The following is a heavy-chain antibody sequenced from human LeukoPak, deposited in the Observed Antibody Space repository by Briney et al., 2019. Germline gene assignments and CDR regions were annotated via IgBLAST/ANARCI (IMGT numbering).Heavy chain of an antibody. CDR3: ARAAAAGEYDY. CDR1: GFSFSSYV. Sequence: GGSLRLSCAASGFSFSSYVMYWVRQAPGKGLECVALISYDGNNNYYADSVKGRFTISRDNSKNSLYLQMNSLRAEDTAVYYCARAAAAGEYDYWGQGTLVTVSS. J-gene: IGHJ4*02. D-gene: IGHD6-13*01. CDR2: ISYDGNNN. V-gene: IGHV3-30*04.